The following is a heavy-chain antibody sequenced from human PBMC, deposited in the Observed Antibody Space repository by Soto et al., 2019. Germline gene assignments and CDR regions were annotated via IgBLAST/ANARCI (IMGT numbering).Heavy chain of an antibody. D-gene: IGHD2-21*01. CDR1: GGTFSTYT. CDR3: ARGATAGDSAVHY. J-gene: IGHJ4*02. V-gene: IGHV1-69*02. CDR2: IIPVLDKA. Sequence: QVQLVQSGAEVKKPGSSVKVSCKTSGGTFSTYTLSWVRQAPGPGLEWMGRIIPVLDKADYAKRFQGRLTITADRSTSTANMELSSLSSEDTAIYYCARGATAGDSAVHYWGQGTLVSVSS.